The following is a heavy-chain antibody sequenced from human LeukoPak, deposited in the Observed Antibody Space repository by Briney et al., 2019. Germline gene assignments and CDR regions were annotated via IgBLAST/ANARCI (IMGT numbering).Heavy chain of an antibody. Sequence: SETLSLTCTVSGGSISSYYWSWIRQPPGKGLEWIGYIYYSGSTNYNPSLKSRVTISVDTSKNQFSLKLSSVTAADTAVYYCARGTVVPAAIPYDYWGQGTLVTVSS. CDR1: GGSISSYY. V-gene: IGHV4-59*12. J-gene: IGHJ4*02. D-gene: IGHD2-2*02. CDR2: IYYSGST. CDR3: ARGTVVPAAIPYDY.